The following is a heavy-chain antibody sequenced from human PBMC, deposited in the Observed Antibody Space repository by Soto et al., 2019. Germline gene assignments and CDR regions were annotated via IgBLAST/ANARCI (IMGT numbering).Heavy chain of an antibody. Sequence: EVQVLESGGGLVQPGGSLRLSCAASGFTFSSYAMSWVRQAPGKGLEWVSAISGSGDSTYFADSVKGRFTISRDNSESTLYLQMNSLRAEDTAVYYCAKEKYTSVYLWKHFDYWGQGTLVTVSS. J-gene: IGHJ4*02. CDR1: GFTFSSYA. CDR2: ISGSGDST. D-gene: IGHD3-16*01. CDR3: AKEKYTSVYLWKHFDY. V-gene: IGHV3-23*01.